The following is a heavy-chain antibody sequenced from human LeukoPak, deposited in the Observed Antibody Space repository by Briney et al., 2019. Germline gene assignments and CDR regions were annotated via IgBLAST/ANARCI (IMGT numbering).Heavy chain of an antibody. CDR1: GYTFTSYG. D-gene: IGHD7-27*01. CDR2: MSPNSGDT. CDR3: ARGPPNWGYDY. Sequence: ASVKVSCKASGYTFTSYGFNWVRQATGQRPEWMGWMSPNSGDTGYAQKFQDRVTMTRNTSISTAYMELSSLRSDDTAVYYCARGPPNWGYDYWGPGALVTVSS. V-gene: IGHV1-8*01. J-gene: IGHJ4*02.